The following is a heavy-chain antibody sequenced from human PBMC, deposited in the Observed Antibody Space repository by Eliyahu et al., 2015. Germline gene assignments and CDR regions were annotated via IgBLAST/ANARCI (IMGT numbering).Heavy chain of an antibody. J-gene: IGHJ5*02. CDR2: XSGAAT. CDR3: AKLLDR. CDR1: XLNFSTYA. V-gene: IGHV3-23*01. Sequence: EIXLLESGGGLVQPGGSLXXSCSAXXLNFSTYAMTWVRQAPGKGLEWVSTXSGAATYYADSVKGRFIVSRDSSKNTLYLQMRSLRVDDTATYYCAKLLDRWGRGTLVTVSS.